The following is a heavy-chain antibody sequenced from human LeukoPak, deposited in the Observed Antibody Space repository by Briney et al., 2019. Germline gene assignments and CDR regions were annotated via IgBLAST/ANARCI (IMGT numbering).Heavy chain of an antibody. D-gene: IGHD4-17*01. V-gene: IGHV3-73*01. CDR2: IRSKANSYAT. Sequence: GGSLKLSCAASGFTFSGSAMHWVRQASGKGLGWVGRIRSKANSYATAYAASVKGRFTISRDDSKNTAYLQMNSLKTEDTAVYYCTRPHDYGAHWGQGTLVTVSS. J-gene: IGHJ4*02. CDR3: TRPHDYGAH. CDR1: GFTFSGSA.